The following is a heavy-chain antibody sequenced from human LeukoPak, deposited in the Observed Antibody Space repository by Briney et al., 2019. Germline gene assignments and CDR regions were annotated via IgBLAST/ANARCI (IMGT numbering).Heavy chain of an antibody. V-gene: IGHV1-24*01. CDR3: ATPSSSSWYDFDY. Sequence: ASVKVSCKVSGYTLTELSMHWVRQAPGKGLGWMGGFDPEDGETIYAQKFQGRVTMTEDTSTDTAYMELSSLRSEDTAVYYCATPSSSSWYDFDYWGQGTLVTVSS. CDR1: GYTLTELS. D-gene: IGHD6-13*01. CDR2: FDPEDGET. J-gene: IGHJ4*02.